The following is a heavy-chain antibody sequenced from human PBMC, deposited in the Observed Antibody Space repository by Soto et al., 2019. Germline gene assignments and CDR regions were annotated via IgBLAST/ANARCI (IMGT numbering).Heavy chain of an antibody. CDR1: GGAFSAYY. D-gene: IGHD3-22*01. CDR3: ARSRGYYDSSGYYPYNWFDP. Sequence: PSETLSLTCAVYGGAFSAYYCNWIRQPPGKGLEWIGEINHFGGTNYNPSLKSRVTISVHTSKNQFSLKLSSVTAADTAVYYCARSRGYYDSSGYYPYNWFDPWGQGTLVTVSS. J-gene: IGHJ5*02. V-gene: IGHV4-34*01. CDR2: INHFGGT.